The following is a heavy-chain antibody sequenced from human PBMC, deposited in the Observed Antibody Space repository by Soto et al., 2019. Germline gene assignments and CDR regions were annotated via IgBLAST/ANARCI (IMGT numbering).Heavy chain of an antibody. CDR3: ARRYGDYEGDDY. D-gene: IGHD4-17*01. Sequence: GGSLRLSCAASGFTFSSYNMNWVRQAPGKGLQWVSYISSSGSTIYYADSVKGRFTVSRDNAQNSLYLQMNSLRDEDTAVYYCARRYGDYEGDDYWGQGTLVTVSS. CDR1: GFTFSSYN. J-gene: IGHJ4*02. CDR2: ISSSGSTI. V-gene: IGHV3-48*02.